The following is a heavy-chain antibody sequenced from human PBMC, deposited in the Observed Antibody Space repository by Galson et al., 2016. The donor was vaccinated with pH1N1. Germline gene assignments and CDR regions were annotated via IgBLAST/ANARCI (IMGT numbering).Heavy chain of an antibody. Sequence: SLRLSCAASGFTFSTYWMHWVRQAPGKGLEWVANIKQDGCEKYYLDSVKGRFTISRDNAKESLFLQMNSLRAEDTAVYYCAKGGLAPGDYWGQGTLVTVSS. J-gene: IGHJ4*02. CDR3: AKGGLAPGDY. D-gene: IGHD6-19*01. CDR2: IKQDGCEK. V-gene: IGHV3-7*01. CDR1: GFTFSTYW.